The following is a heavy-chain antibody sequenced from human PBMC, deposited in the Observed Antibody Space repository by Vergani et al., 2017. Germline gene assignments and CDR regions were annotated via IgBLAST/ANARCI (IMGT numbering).Heavy chain of an antibody. CDR3: ARDSWEMVRGVIIYYYGMDV. CDR2: ISAYNGNT. V-gene: IGHV1-18*01. J-gene: IGHJ6*02. D-gene: IGHD3-10*01. Sequence: QVQLVQSGAEVKKPGASVKVSCKASGYTFTSYGISWVRQAPGQGLEWMGWISAYNGNTNYAQKLQGRVTMTTDTSTSTAYMELMSLRSDDTAVYYCARDSWEMVRGVIIYYYGMDVWGQGTTVTVSS. CDR1: GYTFTSYG.